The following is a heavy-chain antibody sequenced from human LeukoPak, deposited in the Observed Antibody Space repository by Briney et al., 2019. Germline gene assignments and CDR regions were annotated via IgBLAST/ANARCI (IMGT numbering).Heavy chain of an antibody. Sequence: SETLSLTCTVSGGSISSYYWSWIGQPPGKGLEWIGYIYYSGSTNYNPSLKSRVTISVDTSKNQFSLKLSSVTAADTAVYYCARDFQTWYFDLWGRGTLVTVSS. V-gene: IGHV4-59*01. J-gene: IGHJ2*01. CDR2: IYYSGST. CDR1: GGSISSYY. CDR3: ARDFQTWYFDL.